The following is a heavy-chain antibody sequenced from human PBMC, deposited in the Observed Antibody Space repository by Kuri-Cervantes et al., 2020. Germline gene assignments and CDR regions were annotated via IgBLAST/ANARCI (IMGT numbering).Heavy chain of an antibody. CDR1: GFTFSNYA. Sequence: GESLKISCAASGFTFSNYAMSWVRQAPGKGLEWVSAISGSGGSTYYADSVKGRFTISRDNSKNTLYLQMNSLRAEDTAVYYCAKGPSTSSPRYFDYWGQGTLVTVSS. CDR3: AKGPSTSSPRYFDY. CDR2: ISGSGGST. J-gene: IGHJ4*02. V-gene: IGHV3-23*01.